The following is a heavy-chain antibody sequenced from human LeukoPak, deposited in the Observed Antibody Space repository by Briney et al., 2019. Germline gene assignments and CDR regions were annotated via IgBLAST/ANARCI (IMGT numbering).Heavy chain of an antibody. D-gene: IGHD2-8*01. V-gene: IGHV4-4*07. CDR2: IYTSGST. CDR3: ARSCANGVCFDY. CDR1: GGSISSYY. J-gene: IGHJ4*02. Sequence: SETLSLTCTISGGSISSYYWSWIRQPAGKGLEWIGRIYTSGSTNYNPSLKSRVTISVDTSKNQFSLKLSSVTAADTAVYYCARSCANGVCFDYWGQGTLVTVSS.